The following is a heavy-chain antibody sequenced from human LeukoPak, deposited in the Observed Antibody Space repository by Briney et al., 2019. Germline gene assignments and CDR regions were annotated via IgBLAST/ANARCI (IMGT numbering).Heavy chain of an antibody. Sequence: PGGSLRLSCAASGFTFSSYGMHWVRQAPGKGLEWVAFIRYDGSNKYYADSVKGRFTISRDNSKNTLYLQMNSLRAEDTAVYYCAKVGPVGVRIAAAGTDYWGQGTLVTVSS. D-gene: IGHD6-13*01. CDR1: GFTFSSYG. CDR2: IRYDGSNK. J-gene: IGHJ4*02. V-gene: IGHV3-30*02. CDR3: AKVGPVGVRIAAAGTDY.